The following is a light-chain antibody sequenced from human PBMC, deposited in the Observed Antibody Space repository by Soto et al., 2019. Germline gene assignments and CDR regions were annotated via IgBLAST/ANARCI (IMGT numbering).Light chain of an antibody. CDR1: QSVGGY. CDR2: DAS. CDR3: HQRSNWPPLT. Sequence: EIVLTQSPATLSLSPGERATLSCRASQSVGGYLDWYQQKPGQAPRLLIYDASNRASGIPAWFSGSESGTDFTLTISSLEPEDLAVYYCHQRSNWPPLTFGGGTKVEIK. J-gene: IGKJ4*01. V-gene: IGKV3-11*01.